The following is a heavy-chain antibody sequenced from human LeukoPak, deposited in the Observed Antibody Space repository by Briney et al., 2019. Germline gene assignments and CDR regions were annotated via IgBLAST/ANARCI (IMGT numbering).Heavy chain of an antibody. J-gene: IGHJ4*02. CDR3: AKDSPYLDY. CDR1: GFTFSSYG. Sequence: GRSLRLSCAASGFTFSSYGVHWVRQAPGKGLEWVAVISYDGSNKYYADSVKGRFTISRDNSKNTLYLQMNSLRAEDTAVYYCAKDSPYLDYWGQGTLVTVSS. CDR2: ISYDGSNK. V-gene: IGHV3-30*18.